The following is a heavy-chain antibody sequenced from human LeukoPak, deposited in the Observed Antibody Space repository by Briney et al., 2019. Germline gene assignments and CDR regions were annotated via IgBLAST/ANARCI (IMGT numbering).Heavy chain of an antibody. CDR3: AKEREMATRYYFDY. V-gene: IGHV3-30*18. Sequence: SLRLSCAASGFTLGSYGMHWVGQAPGKGLEWVASRLYDGSNEYYGDSVKGRFSVSRDSPKNTLYLHMNSLRAEDTAVYYCAKEREMATRYYFDYWGQGTLVTVSS. CDR2: RLYDGSNE. D-gene: IGHD5-24*01. CDR1: GFTLGSYG. J-gene: IGHJ4*02.